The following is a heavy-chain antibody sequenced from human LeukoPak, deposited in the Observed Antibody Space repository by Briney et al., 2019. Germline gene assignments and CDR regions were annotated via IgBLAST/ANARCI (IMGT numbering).Heavy chain of an antibody. CDR3: ARDGDYYDSSGYYPYYYYYYMDV. V-gene: IGHV1-46*01. CDR2: INPSGGST. Sequence: GASVKVSCKASGYTFTSYYMHWVRQAPGQGLEWMGIINPSGGSTSYAQKFQGRVTMTRDTSTSTDYMELSSLRSEDTAVYYCARDGDYYDSSGYYPYYYYYYMDVWGKGTTVTVSS. D-gene: IGHD3-22*01. CDR1: GYTFTSYY. J-gene: IGHJ6*03.